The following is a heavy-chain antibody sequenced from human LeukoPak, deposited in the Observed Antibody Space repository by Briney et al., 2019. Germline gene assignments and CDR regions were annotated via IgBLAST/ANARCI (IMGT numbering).Heavy chain of an antibody. CDR3: ARLTYYYDSSGYYYFDY. D-gene: IGHD3-22*01. V-gene: IGHV3-23*01. CDR1: GFVFSSYA. J-gene: IGHJ4*02. Sequence: PGGSLRLSCAASGFVFSSYAMSWVRQAPGKGLEWVSTLSDSGGKTYYADSVKGRFTISRDNSKNTLYLQMNSLRAEDTAVYYCARLTYYYDSSGYYYFDYWGQGTLVTVSS. CDR2: LSDSGGKT.